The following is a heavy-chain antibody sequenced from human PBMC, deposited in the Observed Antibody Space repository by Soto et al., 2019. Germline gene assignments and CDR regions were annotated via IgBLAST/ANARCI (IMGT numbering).Heavy chain of an antibody. Sequence: QVQLQQWGAGLLKPSETLSLTCAVYGGSFSGYYWSWIRQPPGKGLEWIGEINHSGSTNYNPSLKCRVTISVDTSKNQFSLKLSSVTAADTAVYYCARDPRVVPAAEFDYWGQGTLVTVSS. CDR1: GGSFSGYY. CDR2: INHSGST. V-gene: IGHV4-34*01. J-gene: IGHJ4*02. D-gene: IGHD2-2*01. CDR3: ARDPRVVPAAEFDY.